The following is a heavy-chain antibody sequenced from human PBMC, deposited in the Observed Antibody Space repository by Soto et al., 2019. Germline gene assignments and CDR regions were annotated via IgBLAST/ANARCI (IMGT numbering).Heavy chain of an antibody. V-gene: IGHV1-24*01. CDR1: GYTLTELS. J-gene: IGHJ3*02. CDR3: AKDGGGRFGVVDAFDI. Sequence: GSSVKVSCKVSGYTLTELSMHWVRQAPGKGLEWMGGFDPEDGETIYAQKFQGRVTMTEDTSTDTAYMELSSLRSEDTAVYYCAKDGGGRFGVVDAFDIWGQGTMVTVSS. D-gene: IGHD3-10*01. CDR2: FDPEDGET.